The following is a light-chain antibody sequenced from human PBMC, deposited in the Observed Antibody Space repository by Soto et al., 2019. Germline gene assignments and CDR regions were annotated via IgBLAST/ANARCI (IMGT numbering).Light chain of an antibody. CDR1: SGHSSYA. V-gene: IGLV4-69*01. CDR3: QTWGTDVSV. J-gene: IGLJ7*01. CDR2: LNSDGSH. Sequence: QSVLTQWPSASASLGAPVKLTCPLSSGHSSYAIAWHQQQPEKGPRFLMRLNSDGSHNKGYGIPDRFSGSSSGAERYLTISSLQSEDEADYYCQTWGTDVSVFGGGTQLTVL.